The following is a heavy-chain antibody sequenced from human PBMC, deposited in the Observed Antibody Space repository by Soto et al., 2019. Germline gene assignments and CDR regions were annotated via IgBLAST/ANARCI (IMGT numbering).Heavy chain of an antibody. CDR1: GDSISSDKL. V-gene: IGHV4-4*02. Sequence: SETLSLTCAVSGDSISSDKLWSWVRQPPGKGLEWIGEIHHSGRTNYNPSLKSRVTILVEKSKNQVSLELSSMTAADTAVYYCARGGDWQFDYWGQGTLVTVSS. D-gene: IGHD2-21*02. CDR2: IHHSGRT. CDR3: ARGGDWQFDY. J-gene: IGHJ4*02.